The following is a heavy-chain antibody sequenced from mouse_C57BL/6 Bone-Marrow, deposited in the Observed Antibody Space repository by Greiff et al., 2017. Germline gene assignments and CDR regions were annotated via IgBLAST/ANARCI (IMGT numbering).Heavy chain of an antibody. CDR3: AREKLGSLYAMDY. Sequence: VQLQQPGAELVMPGASVKLSCKASGYTFTSYWMHWVKQRPGQGLEWIGEIDPSDSYTNYNQKFKGKSTLTVDKSSSTAYMQLSSLTSEDSAVYYCAREKLGSLYAMDYWVQGTSVTVSS. CDR2: IDPSDSYT. J-gene: IGHJ4*01. V-gene: IGHV1-69*01. D-gene: IGHD6-1*01. CDR1: GYTFTSYW.